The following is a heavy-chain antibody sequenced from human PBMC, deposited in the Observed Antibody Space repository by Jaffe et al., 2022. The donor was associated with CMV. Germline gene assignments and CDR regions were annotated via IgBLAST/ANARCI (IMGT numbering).Heavy chain of an antibody. D-gene: IGHD6-19*01. CDR1: GFTFSSYA. J-gene: IGHJ1*01. Sequence: EVQLLESGGGLVQPGGSLRLSCAASGFTFSSYAMSWVRQAPGKGLEWVSAISGSGGSTYYADSVKGRFTISRDNSKNTLYLQMNSLRAEDTAVYYCAKDGPYSSGWYAEYFQHWGQGTLVTVSS. CDR3: AKDGPYSSGWYAEYFQH. V-gene: IGHV3-23*01. CDR2: ISGSGGST.